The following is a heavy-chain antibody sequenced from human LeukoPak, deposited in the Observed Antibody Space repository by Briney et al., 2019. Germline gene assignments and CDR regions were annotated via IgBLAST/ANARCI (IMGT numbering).Heavy chain of an antibody. CDR1: VYTFTSYD. CDR3: ARGLMVRGVYDY. J-gene: IGHJ4*02. D-gene: IGHD3-10*01. CDR2: MNPNSGNT. V-gene: IGHV1-8*01. Sequence: ASVTVSFTCSVYTFTSYDINWVRQATGQALEWMGWMNPNSGNTGYAQKFQGRVTMTRNTSISTAYMELRSLRSEDTAVYYCARGLMVRGVYDYWGQGTLVTVSS.